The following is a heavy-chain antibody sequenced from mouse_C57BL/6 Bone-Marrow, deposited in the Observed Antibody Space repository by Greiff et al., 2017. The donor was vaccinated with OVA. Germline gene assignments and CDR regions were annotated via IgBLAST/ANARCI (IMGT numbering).Heavy chain of an antibody. J-gene: IGHJ2*01. CDR3: AKTGESLDY. D-gene: IGHD4-1*01. V-gene: IGHV1-82*01. Sequence: VQGVESGPELVKPGASVKISCKASGYAFSSSWMNWVKQRPGKGLEWIGRIYPGDGDNNYNGKFKGKATLTADKSSSTAYMQLSSLTSEDSAVYFCAKTGESLDYWGQGTTLTVSS. CDR2: IYPGDGDN. CDR1: GYAFSSSW.